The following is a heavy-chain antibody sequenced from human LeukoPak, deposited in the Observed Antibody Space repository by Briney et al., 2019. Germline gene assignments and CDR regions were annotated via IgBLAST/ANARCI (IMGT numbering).Heavy chain of an antibody. Sequence: SGTLSLTCAVSGGSISNGYWWSWVRQPPVKGLEWIGEINHSGSTNYNPSLKSRATISLDMSKNQFSLTLSSVTAADTAVYYCARRSEGDYYDSSGYRKSMSLWGQGTLVTVSS. D-gene: IGHD3-22*01. CDR2: INHSGST. V-gene: IGHV4-4*02. CDR1: GGSISNGYW. J-gene: IGHJ4*02. CDR3: ARRSEGDYYDSSGYRKSMSL.